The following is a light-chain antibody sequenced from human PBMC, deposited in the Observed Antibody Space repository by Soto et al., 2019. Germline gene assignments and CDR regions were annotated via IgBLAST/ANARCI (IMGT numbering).Light chain of an antibody. CDR3: QQSFSSSWT. CDR1: QSIPNS. J-gene: IGKJ1*01. Sequence: ITQTPSSLSASLADRVTITSRASQSIPNSLNWYQQKPGKAPKLLIYATSGLQSGVPSRFSGSGSGTDFTLTISSLQREDFAAYYCQQSFSSSWTFGQGTKVDI. CDR2: ATS. V-gene: IGKV1-39*01.